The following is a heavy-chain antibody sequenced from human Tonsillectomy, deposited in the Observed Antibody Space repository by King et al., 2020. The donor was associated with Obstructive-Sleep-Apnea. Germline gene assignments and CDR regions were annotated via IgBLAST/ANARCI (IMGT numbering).Heavy chain of an antibody. V-gene: IGHV4-31*01. Sequence: QLQESGPGLVKPSQTLSLTCTVSGAYITSGGHFWSWIRQPPGKGLEWIGYIYYSGSTYYNPSLKSPVSISVDTSKNQLSLKVTSTTAADTAVYYCARGNWDYGYFDSWGQGTLVTVSS. D-gene: IGHD3-16*01. CDR3: ARGNWDYGYFDS. CDR2: IYYSGST. CDR1: GAYITSGGHF. J-gene: IGHJ4*02.